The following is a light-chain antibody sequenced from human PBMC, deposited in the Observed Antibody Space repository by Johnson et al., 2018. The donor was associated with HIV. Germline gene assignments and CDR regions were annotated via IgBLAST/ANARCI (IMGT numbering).Light chain of an antibody. J-gene: IGLJ1*01. V-gene: IGLV1-51*01. CDR3: GTWDSSLSAV. CDR1: SSNIGNNY. CDR2: DNN. Sequence: SVLTQPPSVSAAPGQKVTISCSGSSSNIGNNYVSWYQQLPGTAPKLLIYDNNKRPSGIPDRFSGSKSGPSATLGITGLQTGDEADYYCGTWDSSLSAVFGTGTKVTVL.